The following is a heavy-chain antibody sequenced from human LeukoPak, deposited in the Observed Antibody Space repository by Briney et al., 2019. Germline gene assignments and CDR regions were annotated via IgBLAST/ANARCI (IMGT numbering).Heavy chain of an antibody. Sequence: PSETLSLTCTVSGGSVSGGSYYWSWIRQPPGKGLEWIGYIYYSGSTNYNPSLKSRVTISVDTPKNQFSLKLSSVTAADTAVYYCARGPVSGLTGHAERAKDYWGQGTLVTVSS. CDR2: IYYSGST. CDR1: GGSVSGGSYY. J-gene: IGHJ4*02. CDR3: ARGPVSGLTGHAERAKDY. D-gene: IGHD7-27*01. V-gene: IGHV4-61*01.